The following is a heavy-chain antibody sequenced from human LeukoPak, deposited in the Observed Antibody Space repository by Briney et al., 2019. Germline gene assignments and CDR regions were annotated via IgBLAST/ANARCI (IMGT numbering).Heavy chain of an antibody. D-gene: IGHD2-2*03. CDR2: INHSGST. Sequence: PSETLSLTCAVYAESFSGYSYIWIRKPPGKGLDWIGKINHSGSTNYNPSLKSRVTISINTSKNQFSLKLSSATAADTAVYYCARGPDGYCSSASCQHYFDYWGQGTLVTVSS. V-gene: IGHV4-34*01. CDR3: ARGPDGYCSSASCQHYFDY. CDR1: AESFSGYS. J-gene: IGHJ4*02.